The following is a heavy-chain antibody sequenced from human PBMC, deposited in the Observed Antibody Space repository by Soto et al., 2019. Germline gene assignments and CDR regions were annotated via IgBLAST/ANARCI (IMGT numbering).Heavy chain of an antibody. J-gene: IGHJ6*03. CDR2: IYYSGST. Sequence: SETLSLTCTVSGGSISRYYWTWIRQPPGKGLEWIGYIYYSGSTNYNPSLKSRVTISVDTSKNQFSLKLSSVTAADTAVYYCAREAGEYDYYYYYAMHVSGKGTTVT. CDR1: GGSISRYY. V-gene: IGHV4-59*01. D-gene: IGHD3-10*01. CDR3: AREAGEYDYYYYYAMHV.